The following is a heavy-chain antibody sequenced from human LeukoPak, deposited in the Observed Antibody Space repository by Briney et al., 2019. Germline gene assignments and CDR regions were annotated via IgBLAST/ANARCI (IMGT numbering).Heavy chain of an antibody. CDR3: AKRRRYYYDSSGYYYGIDY. CDR2: ISGSGGST. D-gene: IGHD3-22*01. Sequence: PGASLRLSCAASGFTFSSYAMRWVRQAPGKGLEWVSAISGSGGSTYYADSVKGRFTISRDNSKNTLYLQMNSLRAEDTAVYYCAKRRRYYYDSSGYYYGIDYWGQGTLVTVSS. CDR1: GFTFSSYA. V-gene: IGHV3-23*01. J-gene: IGHJ4*02.